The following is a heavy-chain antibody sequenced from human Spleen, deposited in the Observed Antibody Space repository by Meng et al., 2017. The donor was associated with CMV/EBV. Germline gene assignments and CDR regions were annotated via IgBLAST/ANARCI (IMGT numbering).Heavy chain of an antibody. CDR1: GYTFTGYY. CDR3: ARGMVTPY. CDR2: MNPNSENT. Sequence: GESLKISCKASGYTFTGYYMHWVRQATGQGLEWMGWMNPNSENTGYAQKFQGRVTMTTNTSISTVYMELSSLESEDTAVYYCARGMVTPYWGQGTLVTVSS. J-gene: IGHJ4*02. D-gene: IGHD4-23*01. V-gene: IGHV1-8*02.